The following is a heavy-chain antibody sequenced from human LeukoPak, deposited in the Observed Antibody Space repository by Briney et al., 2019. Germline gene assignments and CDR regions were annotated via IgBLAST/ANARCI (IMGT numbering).Heavy chain of an antibody. D-gene: IGHD2-8*01. J-gene: IGHJ4*02. CDR2: ISVSGANT. CDR3: AKAAEVYYFDY. CDR1: GFTFSRSA. V-gene: IGHV3-23*01. Sequence: GGSLRLSRAPSGFTFSRSAMNWVRQAPGPRLEGVSFISVSGANTSYVDSVKVRFTISRDKSKNTLYLQMNSLRAEDTAVYFCAKAAEVYYFDYWGQGTLVTVSS.